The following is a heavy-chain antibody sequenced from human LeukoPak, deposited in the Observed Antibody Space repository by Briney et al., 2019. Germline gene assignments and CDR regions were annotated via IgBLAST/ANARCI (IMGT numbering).Heavy chain of an antibody. CDR3: TTAVDTAMVTPYY. D-gene: IGHD5-18*01. CDR1: GFTFSSSA. Sequence: PGGSLRLSCAASGFTFSSSAMSWVRQAPGKGLEWVGRIKSKTDGGTTDYAAPVKGRFTISRDDSKNTLYLQMNSLKTEDTAVYYCTTAVDTAMVTPYYWGQGTLVTVSS. J-gene: IGHJ4*02. CDR2: IKSKTDGGTT. V-gene: IGHV3-15*01.